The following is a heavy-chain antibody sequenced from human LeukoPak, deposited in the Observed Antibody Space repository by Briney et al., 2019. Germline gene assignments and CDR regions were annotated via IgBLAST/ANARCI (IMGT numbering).Heavy chain of an antibody. Sequence: GESLKISCQASGYTFPGYWIAWVRQMPGKGLEWMGIIYPDDSDTRYSPSFQGLVTLSADKSINTAYLQWSSLRASDTAMYYCASPPIYDPNASASWGQGTMVTVSS. CDR1: GYTFPGYW. D-gene: IGHD3-16*01. CDR3: ASPPIYDPNASAS. V-gene: IGHV5-51*01. CDR2: IYPDDSDT. J-gene: IGHJ3*01.